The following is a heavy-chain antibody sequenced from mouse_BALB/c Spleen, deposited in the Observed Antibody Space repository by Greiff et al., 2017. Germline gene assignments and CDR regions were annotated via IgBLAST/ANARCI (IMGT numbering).Heavy chain of an antibody. V-gene: IGHV14-3*02. J-gene: IGHJ4*01. CDR2: IDPANGNT. CDR3: ARERVVLLRLRNYAMDY. CDR1: GFNIKDTY. Sequence: VQLQQSGAELVKPGASVKLSCTASGFNIKDTYMHWVKQRPEQGLEWIGRIDPANGNTKYDPKFQGKATITADTSSNTAYLQLSSLTSEDTAVYYCARERVVLLRLRNYAMDYWGQGTSVTVAS. D-gene: IGHD1-2*01.